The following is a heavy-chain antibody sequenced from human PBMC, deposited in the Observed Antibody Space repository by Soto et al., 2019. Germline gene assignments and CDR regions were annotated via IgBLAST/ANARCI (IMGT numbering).Heavy chain of an antibody. V-gene: IGHV3-23*01. D-gene: IGHD2-15*01. J-gene: IGHJ5*02. Sequence: AGGALRLSCAAAGFTFSSYAMSWVRQAPGKGLEWVSAISGSGGSTYYADSVKGRFTISRDNSKNTLYLQMNSLRAEGTAVYYCAKGPLVRGRVDNWFDPWGQGTLVTVSS. CDR1: GFTFSSYA. CDR2: ISGSGGST. CDR3: AKGPLVRGRVDNWFDP.